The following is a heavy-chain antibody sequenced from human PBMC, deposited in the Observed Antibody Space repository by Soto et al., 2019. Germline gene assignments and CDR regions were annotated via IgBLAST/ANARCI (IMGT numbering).Heavy chain of an antibody. CDR2: IIPIFGTA. J-gene: IGHJ6*02. V-gene: IGHV1-69*12. D-gene: IGHD2-2*01. Sequence: QVQLVQSGAEVKKPGSSVKVSCKASGGTFSSYAISWVRQAPGQGLEWMGGIIPIFGTANSAQKFQGRVTITADESTSTAYMELSSLRSEDTAVYYCATHSLGDCISTSCYGYYYGMDVWGQGTTVTVSS. CDR3: ATHSLGDCISTSCYGYYYGMDV. CDR1: GGTFSSYA.